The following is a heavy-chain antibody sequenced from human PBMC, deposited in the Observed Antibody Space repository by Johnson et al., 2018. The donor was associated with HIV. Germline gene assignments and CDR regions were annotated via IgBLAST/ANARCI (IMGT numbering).Heavy chain of an antibody. Sequence: QVQLVESGGGVVQPGRSLRLSCAASGFTFSSYAMHWVRQAPGKGLEWVAVISYDGSNKYYADSVKGRFTIASDNAKNSLYLQMNSLRAEDTAVYYCARDVGIAENLDAFDIWGQGTMVTVSS. J-gene: IGHJ3*02. V-gene: IGHV3-30-3*01. CDR2: ISYDGSNK. CDR1: GFTFSSYA. D-gene: IGHD6-13*01. CDR3: ARDVGIAENLDAFDI.